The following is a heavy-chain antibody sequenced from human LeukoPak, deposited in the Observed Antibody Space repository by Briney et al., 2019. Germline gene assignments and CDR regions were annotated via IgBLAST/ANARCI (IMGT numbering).Heavy chain of an antibody. D-gene: IGHD3-22*01. V-gene: IGHV4-61*02. Sequence: SETLSLTCTVSGGSISSRSYYWTWIRQPAGKGLEWIGRSYTSGSTNYNPSLKRRVTISEDRSKNQFSLKLSSVTAADTAVYYCARNMYYYDSSGFGYWGQGTLVTVSS. CDR3: ARNMYYYDSSGFGY. J-gene: IGHJ4*02. CDR1: GGSISSRSYY. CDR2: SYTSGST.